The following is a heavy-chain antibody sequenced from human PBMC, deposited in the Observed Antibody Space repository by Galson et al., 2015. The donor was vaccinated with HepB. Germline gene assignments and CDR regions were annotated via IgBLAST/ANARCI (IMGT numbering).Heavy chain of an antibody. CDR3: ARGDVSDYVPTPFDS. CDR2: ISYDGSKK. D-gene: IGHD1-26*01. J-gene: IGHJ4*02. CDR1: GFTFSSYA. V-gene: IGHV3-30*09. Sequence: SLRLSCAASGFTFSSYAMHWVRQAPGKGLEWVAVISYDGSKKYYADSVKGRFAISRDNSKNTLYLQMDSLRVEDTAVYYCARGDVSDYVPTPFDSWGQGTLDTVSS.